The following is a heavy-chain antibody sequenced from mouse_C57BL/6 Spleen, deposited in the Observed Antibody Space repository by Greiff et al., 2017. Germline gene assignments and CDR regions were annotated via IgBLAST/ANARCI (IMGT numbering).Heavy chain of an antibody. V-gene: IGHV1-62-2*01. CDR2: FYPGSGSI. Sequence: QVQLQQSGAELVKPGASVKLSCKASGYTFTEYTIHWVKQRSGQGLEWIGWFYPGSGSIKYNEKFKDKATLTADTSSSTVYMELSRWTSEDSAVYFCAGDEGSPYYGNSAWFAYWGQGTLVTVSA. CDR1: GYTFTEYT. J-gene: IGHJ3*01. CDR3: AGDEGSPYYGNSAWFAY. D-gene: IGHD2-10*01.